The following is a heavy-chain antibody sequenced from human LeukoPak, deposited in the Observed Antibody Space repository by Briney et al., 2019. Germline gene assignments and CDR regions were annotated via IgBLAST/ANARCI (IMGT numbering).Heavy chain of an antibody. CDR2: IGSSGVTT. CDR1: GFTFPSYA. V-gene: IGHV3-23*01. CDR3: AREEASGALDALDI. Sequence: GGSLRLSCAASGFTFPSYAMSWVRQAPGKGLEWVSTIGSSGVTTYYADSVKGRFTISRDNAKNSLYLQVNSLRAEDTAVYYCAREEASGALDALDIWGQGTMVTVSS. D-gene: IGHD3-3*01. J-gene: IGHJ3*02.